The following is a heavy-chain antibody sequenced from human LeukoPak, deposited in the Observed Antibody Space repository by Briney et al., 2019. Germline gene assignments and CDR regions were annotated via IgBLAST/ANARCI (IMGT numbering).Heavy chain of an antibody. V-gene: IGHV3-9*01. CDR1: GFTFDDYA. CDR3: AKSRYYDILTGQTYYFDY. Sequence: GGSLRLSCAVSGFTFDDYAMHWVRQVPGKGLEWVSGINWNSDSIGYADSVKGRFTTSRDNAKNSLYLQMNSLRPEDTALYYCAKSRYYDILTGQTYYFDYWGQGTLVTVSS. CDR2: INWNSDSI. D-gene: IGHD3-9*01. J-gene: IGHJ4*02.